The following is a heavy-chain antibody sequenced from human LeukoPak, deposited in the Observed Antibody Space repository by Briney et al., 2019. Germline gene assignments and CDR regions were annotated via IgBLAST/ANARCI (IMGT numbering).Heavy chain of an antibody. J-gene: IGHJ4*02. Sequence: PSETLSLTCALSGESITSDNWWSWVRQAPGKGLEWIGEIHHSAGTNYNPSPRSRVTMSIDSSQDQFYLHLQSVTAADTGMYFCAKDLGSNPGYWGQGTLVTVSS. D-gene: IGHD4-11*01. CDR3: AKDLGSNPGY. CDR1: GESITSDNW. V-gene: IGHV4-55*08. CDR2: IHHSAGT.